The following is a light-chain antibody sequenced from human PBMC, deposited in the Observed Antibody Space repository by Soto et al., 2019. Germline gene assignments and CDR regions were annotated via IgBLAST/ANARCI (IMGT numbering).Light chain of an antibody. Sequence: DIQMTQSPSSLSASVGDRVTITCRASQSISSYLNWYQQKPGKTPKHLIYAASSLQSGVPSRFNGSGSGTDFTLTISSLQPEDFATYYCQQSYSTPRYTFGQGTKLENK. J-gene: IGKJ2*01. CDR1: QSISSY. CDR2: AAS. CDR3: QQSYSTPRYT. V-gene: IGKV1-39*01.